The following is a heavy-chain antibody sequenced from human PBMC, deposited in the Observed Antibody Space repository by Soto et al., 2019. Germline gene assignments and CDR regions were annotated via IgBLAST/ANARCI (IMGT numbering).Heavy chain of an antibody. CDR2: IHSGGST. Sequence: GGSLRLSCAASGFTVSSNYMSWVRQAPGKGLEWVSVIHSGGSTYYADSVKGRFTISRDNSKNTLYLQMNSLRAEDTAVYYCAKKRPRTTSPSTYFDYWGQGTLVTVSS. CDR1: GFTVSSNY. V-gene: IGHV3-66*01. D-gene: IGHD1-1*01. J-gene: IGHJ4*02. CDR3: AKKRPRTTSPSTYFDY.